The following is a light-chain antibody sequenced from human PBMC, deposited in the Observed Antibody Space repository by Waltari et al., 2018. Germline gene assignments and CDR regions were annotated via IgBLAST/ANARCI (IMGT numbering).Light chain of an antibody. CDR2: RVS. V-gene: IGKV2-30*02. CDR1: QSLVHSDGNTH. CDR3: MQGTHWPYT. J-gene: IGKJ2*01. Sequence: EVVMTQSPLSLPVTLGQPASISCKSSQSLVHSDGNTHLNWFQQRPGQSPRRLIYRVSNRDSGVPDRFSGSGSGTDFTLKISRVEADDVGVYYCMQGTHWPYTFGQGTKLDIK.